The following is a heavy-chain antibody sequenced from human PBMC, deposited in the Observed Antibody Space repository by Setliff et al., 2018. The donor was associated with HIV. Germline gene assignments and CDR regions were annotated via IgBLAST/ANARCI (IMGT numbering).Heavy chain of an antibody. V-gene: IGHV4-59*08. J-gene: IGHJ5*02. CDR3: ARHRRDYYGSGGYSA. Sequence: PSETLSLTCTVSGGSINSYYWSWIRQPPGKGLEWIGYIFYSGTTSYNPSLKSRVTISVDTSKNQFSLKLSSVTAAATAVYYCARHRRDYYGSGGYSAWGQGTLVIVSS. CDR2: IFYSGTT. CDR1: GGSINSYY. D-gene: IGHD3-10*01.